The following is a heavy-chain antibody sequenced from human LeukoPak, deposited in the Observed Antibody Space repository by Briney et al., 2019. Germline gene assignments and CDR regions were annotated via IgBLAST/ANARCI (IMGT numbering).Heavy chain of an antibody. D-gene: IGHD6-13*01. CDR1: GFTLGDYV. V-gene: IGHV3-49*04. CDR3: TRSVAAAGNRHFDS. Sequence: GGSLRLSCTASGFTLGDYVMSWVRQAPGKGLECVGFIRGKAYGGTAEYAASVKGRVTISRDDYKSIAYLQMNSLKTEDTAVYYCTRSVAAAGNRHFDSWGQGTLVTVSS. CDR2: IRGKAYGGTA. J-gene: IGHJ4*02.